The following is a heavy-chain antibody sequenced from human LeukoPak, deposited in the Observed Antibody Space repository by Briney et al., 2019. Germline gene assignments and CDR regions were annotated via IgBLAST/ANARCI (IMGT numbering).Heavy chain of an antibody. D-gene: IGHD3-22*01. V-gene: IGHV3-7*03. J-gene: IGHJ4*02. CDR1: AFIFSGHW. Sequence: GGSLRLSCEGSAFIFSGHWMNWVRQTPGKVLEWVASIKEDGSERQYVDSVKGRFSISRDNTKGSLFLQLNSLRAEDTAVYYCARASSGYWYYFDYWGQGTLVTVSS. CDR3: ARASSGYWYYFDY. CDR2: IKEDGSER.